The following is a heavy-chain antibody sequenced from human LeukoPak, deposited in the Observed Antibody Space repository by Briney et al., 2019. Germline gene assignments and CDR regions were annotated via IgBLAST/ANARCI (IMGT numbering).Heavy chain of an antibody. CDR3: ARRRVYSSGWSPPHWFDP. CDR1: GYTFTSYG. Sequence: ASVKVSCKASGYTFTSYGISWVRQAPGQGLEWRGWISAYNGNTNYAQKLQGRVTMTTDTSTSTAYMELRSLRSDDTAVYYCARRRVYSSGWSPPHWFDPWGQGTLVTVSS. J-gene: IGHJ5*02. D-gene: IGHD6-19*01. V-gene: IGHV1-18*01. CDR2: ISAYNGNT.